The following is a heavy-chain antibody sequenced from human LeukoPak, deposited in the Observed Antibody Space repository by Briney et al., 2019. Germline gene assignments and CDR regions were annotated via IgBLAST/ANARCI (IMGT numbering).Heavy chain of an antibody. CDR1: GGSISSGSYY. V-gene: IGHV4-61*02. D-gene: IGHD6-19*01. J-gene: IGHJ6*03. Sequence: SQTRSLTCTVSGGSISSGSYYWSWIRQPAGKGLEWIGRIYTSGSTNYNPSLKSRVTISVDTSKNQFSLKLSSVTAADTAVYYCARDVAGNYYYYYMDVWGKGTTVTISS. CDR3: ARDVAGNYYYYYMDV. CDR2: IYTSGST.